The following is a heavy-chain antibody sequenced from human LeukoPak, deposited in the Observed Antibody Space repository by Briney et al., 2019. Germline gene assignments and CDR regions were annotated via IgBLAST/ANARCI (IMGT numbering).Heavy chain of an antibody. CDR3: ARGVYDSSGYYFDY. Sequence: PGGSLRLSCAASGFTFSSYGMHWVRQAPGKGLEWVSGINWNGGSTGYADSVKGRFTISRDNAKNSLYLQMNSLRAEDTALYYCARGVYDSSGYYFDYWGQGTLVTVSS. D-gene: IGHD3-22*01. CDR1: GFTFSSYG. V-gene: IGHV3-20*04. J-gene: IGHJ4*02. CDR2: INWNGGST.